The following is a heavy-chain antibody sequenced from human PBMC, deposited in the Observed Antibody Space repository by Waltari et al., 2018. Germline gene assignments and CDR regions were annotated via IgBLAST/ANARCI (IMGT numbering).Heavy chain of an antibody. J-gene: IGHJ4*02. V-gene: IGHV4-34*01. CDR2: INHSGST. D-gene: IGHD1-20*01. Sequence: QVQLQQWGAGLLKPSETLSLTCAVYGGSFSGYYWSWVLQPPGKGLEWIGEINHSGSTNYNPSLKSRVTISVDTSKNQFSLKLSSVTAADTAVYYCARGFRQRYNWNRFDYWGQGTLVTVSS. CDR3: ARGFRQRYNWNRFDY. CDR1: GGSFSGYY.